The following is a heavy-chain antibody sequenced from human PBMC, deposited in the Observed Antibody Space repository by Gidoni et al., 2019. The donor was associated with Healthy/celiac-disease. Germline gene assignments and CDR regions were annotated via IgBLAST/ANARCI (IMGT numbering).Heavy chain of an antibody. J-gene: IGHJ4*02. CDR1: GGSISSYY. Sequence: QVQLPPSGPGLGKPSETLSLTCTVTGGSISSYYWSWVRQPPGKGLEWIGYIYYSGSTNYNPSLKSRVTISVDTSKNQFSLKLSSVTAADTAVYYCARGTLSYFDYWGQGTLVTVSS. CDR3: ARGTLSYFDY. V-gene: IGHV4-59*01. CDR2: IYYSGST.